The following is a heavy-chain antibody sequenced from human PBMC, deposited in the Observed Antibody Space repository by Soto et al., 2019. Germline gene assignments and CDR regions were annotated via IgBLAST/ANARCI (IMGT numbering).Heavy chain of an antibody. CDR3: AKGWYWNDQIDY. CDR2: INPSGGRT. Sequence: ASVKVSCKASGYILSSYNMHWVRQAPGQGLEWMGMINPSGGRTSYAQKFHDRVTMTKDTLFLQINSLRAEDTAIYYCAKGWYWNDQIDYWGQGTLVTVSS. D-gene: IGHD1-1*01. J-gene: IGHJ4*02. V-gene: IGHV1-46*01. CDR1: GYILSSYN.